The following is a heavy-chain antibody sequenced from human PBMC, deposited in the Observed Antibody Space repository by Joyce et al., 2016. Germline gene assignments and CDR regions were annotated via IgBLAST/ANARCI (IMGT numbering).Heavy chain of an antibody. CDR3: ARRSEVNMIAVIDDVLDI. CDR2: IYPGDSGT. Sequence: EVQLVQSGAEVKKPGASLKISCKGSGYSFTSQWIGWVRQMPGKGLEWMGIIYPGDSGTRYSPSFQGQVTMSGDKSINTAYLQWRSLKASDTAIYYCARRSEVNMIAVIDDVLDIWGQGTLVTVSS. V-gene: IGHV5-51*01. CDR1: GYSFTSQW. J-gene: IGHJ3*02. D-gene: IGHD2-21*01.